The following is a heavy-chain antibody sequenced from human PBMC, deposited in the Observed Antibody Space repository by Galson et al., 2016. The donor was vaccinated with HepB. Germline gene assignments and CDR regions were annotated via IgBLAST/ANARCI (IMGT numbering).Heavy chain of an antibody. CDR2: INDDGRST. D-gene: IGHD3-10*01. CDR1: GFTFSSYA. Sequence: SLRLSCAASGFTFSSYAMHWVRQAPGKGLVWVSRINDDGRSTIYADSVTGRFAISRDNAKNTRYLQMNSLRAEDTAVYYCARKSNLGYGSGFDYWGQGTLVTVSS. V-gene: IGHV3-74*01. J-gene: IGHJ4*02. CDR3: ARKSNLGYGSGFDY.